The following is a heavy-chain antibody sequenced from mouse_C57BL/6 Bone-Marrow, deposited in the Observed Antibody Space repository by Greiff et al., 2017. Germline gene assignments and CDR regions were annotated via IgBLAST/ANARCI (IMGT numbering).Heavy chain of an antibody. V-gene: IGHV2-9*01. CDR3: AKRDGYYDVTAFAY. J-gene: IGHJ3*01. CDR2: IWGGGST. D-gene: IGHD2-3*01. Sequence: QVQLKESGPGLVAPSQSLSITCTVSGFSLTSYGVDWVRQPPGKGLEWLGVIWGGGSTNYNSALMSRLSISKDNSKSQVFLKMNRLQTEDTAMYYCAKRDGYYDVTAFAYWGQGTLVTVSA. CDR1: GFSLTSYG.